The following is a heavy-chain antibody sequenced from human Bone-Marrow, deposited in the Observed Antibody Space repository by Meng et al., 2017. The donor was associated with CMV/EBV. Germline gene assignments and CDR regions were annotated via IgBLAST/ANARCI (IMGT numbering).Heavy chain of an antibody. CDR2: ISSGGTTI. CDR1: GFTFSDY. J-gene: IGHJ6*02. CDR3: ARDNYQSYGMDV. Sequence: GESLKISCAASGFTFSDYCWIRQAPGKGLEWVSYISSGGTTIYYADSVKGRFTISRDNAKNSLYLQMNSLRVEDTAVYYCARDNYQSYGMDVWGQGTTVTVSS. V-gene: IGHV3-11*04. D-gene: IGHD5-24*01.